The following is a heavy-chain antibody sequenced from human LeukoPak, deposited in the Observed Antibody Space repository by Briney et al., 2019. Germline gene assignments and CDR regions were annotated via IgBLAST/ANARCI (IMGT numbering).Heavy chain of an antibody. V-gene: IGHV5-51*01. Sequence: GESLKISCKGFGNTFTSYWIGWVRQMPGKGLEWMGIIYPGDSNTQYSPSFQGQVTISAVKSISTAYLQWSSLKASDTAMYYCVCRKYSSTWSDPWGQGTLVTV. CDR3: VCRKYSSTWSDP. CDR1: GNTFTSYW. J-gene: IGHJ5*02. D-gene: IGHD6-19*01. CDR2: IYPGDSNT.